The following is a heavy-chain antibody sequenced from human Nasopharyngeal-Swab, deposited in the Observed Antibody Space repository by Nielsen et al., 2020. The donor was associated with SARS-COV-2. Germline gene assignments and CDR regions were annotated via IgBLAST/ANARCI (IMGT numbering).Heavy chain of an antibody. V-gene: IGHV3-23*01. CDR1: GLTFSSST. Sequence: GESLKISCTASGLTFSSSTMSWVRQAPGKGPEWVSAFADNDNKTYYAGSVKGRFTISRDNSNSMLFLQMSSLRVEDTALYYCVKEGPRSYAAWWGRGTLVTVSP. CDR3: VKEGPRSYAAW. CDR2: FADNDNKT. D-gene: IGHD2-15*01. J-gene: IGHJ4*02.